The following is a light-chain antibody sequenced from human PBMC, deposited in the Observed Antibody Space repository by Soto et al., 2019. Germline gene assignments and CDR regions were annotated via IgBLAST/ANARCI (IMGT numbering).Light chain of an antibody. CDR2: WAS. J-gene: IGKJ2*01. CDR1: QSVSSN. Sequence: EIVMTQSPATLSVSPGERATLSCRASQSVSSNLAWYQQKPGQAPRLLLYWASTRESGVPDRFVRSGSETDFTLTISSLQAGDEAIYHCQQYYNTPYTFGQGTTLEIK. V-gene: IGKV3-15*01. CDR3: QQYYNTPYT.